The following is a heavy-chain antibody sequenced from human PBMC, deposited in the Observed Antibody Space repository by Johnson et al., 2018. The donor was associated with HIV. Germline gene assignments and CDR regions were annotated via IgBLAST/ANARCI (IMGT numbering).Heavy chain of an antibody. D-gene: IGHD6-6*01. CDR1: GFRFSSYA. Sequence: QVQLVESGGGVVQPGRSLRLSCVASGFRFSSYAVHWVRQAPGKGLEWVAVISYDGSNKYYADSVKGRFTISRDNSKNTLYLQMKSLRAEDTAVYYCASYSSSDAFDIWGQGTMVTVSS. J-gene: IGHJ3*02. V-gene: IGHV3-30*04. CDR2: ISYDGSNK. CDR3: ASYSSSDAFDI.